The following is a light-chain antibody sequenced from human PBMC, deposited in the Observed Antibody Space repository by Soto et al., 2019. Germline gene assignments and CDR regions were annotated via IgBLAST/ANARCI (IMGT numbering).Light chain of an antibody. Sequence: EIVLTQSPGTLSLSPGERATLSCRASQSVSSSYLAWYQQKPGHAPRLLIYGESSMATGIPDRFSGSGSGTDFTLTISSLEPEDFAVYYCQQYDSSHQRYTFGQGTKLEIK. CDR2: GES. J-gene: IGKJ2*01. CDR1: QSVSSSY. V-gene: IGKV3-20*01. CDR3: QQYDSSHQRYT.